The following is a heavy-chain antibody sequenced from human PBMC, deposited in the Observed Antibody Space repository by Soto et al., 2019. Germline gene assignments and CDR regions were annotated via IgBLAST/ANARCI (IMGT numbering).Heavy chain of an antibody. V-gene: IGHV1-24*01. CDR2: FHPEDVET. D-gene: IGHD1-7*01. CDR3: ATAQTTEDFDV. Sequence: ASLNVSCKVCGNTLTDLSMHWFLQAPLKWLEWMGGFHPEDVETIYAKKFHRRVTMTEDTSRDTAYMELSSLRSEDTAVYYCATAQTTEDFDVWGQGTMVNVSS. CDR1: GNTLTDLS. J-gene: IGHJ3*01.